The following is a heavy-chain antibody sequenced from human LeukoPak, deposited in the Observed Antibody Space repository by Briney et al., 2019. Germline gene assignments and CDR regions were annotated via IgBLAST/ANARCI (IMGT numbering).Heavy chain of an antibody. J-gene: IGHJ4*02. V-gene: IGHV4-59*01. CDR3: ARDHGWGTYYFDY. D-gene: IGHD3-16*01. CDR1: GGSIRSYY. CDR2: IYYSGTT. Sequence: PSETLSLTCTVSGGSIRSYYWSWIRQPPGKGLEWIGYIYYSGTTNYNPSLKSRVTMSVDTSKNQFSLKLNSVTAVDTAVYYCARDHGWGTYYFDYWGQGTLVTVSS.